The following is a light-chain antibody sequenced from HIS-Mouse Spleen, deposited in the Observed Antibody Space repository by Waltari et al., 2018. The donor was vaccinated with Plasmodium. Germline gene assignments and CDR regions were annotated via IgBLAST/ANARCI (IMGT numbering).Light chain of an antibody. CDR2: EGS. CDR3: CSYAGSSTLV. Sequence: QSALTQPASVSGSPGQSTTIPCTGTSSAVGSYNLVSWYQQHPGKSPNLMIYEGSKRPSGVPNRFSGSKSGNTASLTISGLQAEDEADYYCCSYAGSSTLVFGGGTKLTVL. CDR1: SSAVGSYNL. J-gene: IGLJ2*01. V-gene: IGLV2-23*01.